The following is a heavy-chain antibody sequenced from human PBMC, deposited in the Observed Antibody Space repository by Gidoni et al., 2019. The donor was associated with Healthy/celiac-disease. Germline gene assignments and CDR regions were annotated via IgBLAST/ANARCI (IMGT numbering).Heavy chain of an antibody. CDR1: GFPFSSYA. J-gene: IGHJ4*02. V-gene: IGHV3-23*01. CDR2: ISGSGGST. CDR3: AKDRGVVYDFDY. Sequence: EVQLLESGGGLVQPGGSLRLSCAASGFPFSSYAMSWVRQAPGKGLEWVSAISGSGGSTYYADSVKGRFTISRDNSKNTLYLQMNSLRAEDTAVYYCAKDRGVVYDFDYWGQGTLVTVSS. D-gene: IGHD2-8*02.